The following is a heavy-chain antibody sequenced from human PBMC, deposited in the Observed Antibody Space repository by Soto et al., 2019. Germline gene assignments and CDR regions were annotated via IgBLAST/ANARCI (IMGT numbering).Heavy chain of an antibody. Sequence: ASVKVSCKASGYTFTSYAMHWVRQAPGQRLEWMGWINAGNGNTKYSQKFQGRVTITRDTSASTAYMKLSSLRSEDTAVYYCARDGGDCGYRRIYYYYIGMDVWGQGTTVTVSS. CDR2: INAGNGNT. V-gene: IGHV1-3*01. J-gene: IGHJ6*02. D-gene: IGHD2-21*02. CDR1: GYTFTSYA. CDR3: ARDGGDCGYRRIYYYYIGMDV.